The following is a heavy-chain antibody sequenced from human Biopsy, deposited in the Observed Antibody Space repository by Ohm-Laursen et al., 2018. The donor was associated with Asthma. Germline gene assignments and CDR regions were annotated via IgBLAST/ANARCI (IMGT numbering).Heavy chain of an antibody. CDR2: IMTVFGTT. D-gene: IGHD6-19*01. Sequence: ASVKVSCKTSGDTFRTSAFSWVRQAPGQGLEWLGGIMTVFGTTNYAQKFQGRVTITADESTSTAYMEVTSLRSEDTAIYYCARCQVGYSSGWSLLLKKIYYSGMDVWGQGTAVTVSS. CDR1: GDTFRTSA. J-gene: IGHJ6*02. V-gene: IGHV1-69*13. CDR3: ARCQVGYSSGWSLLLKKIYYSGMDV.